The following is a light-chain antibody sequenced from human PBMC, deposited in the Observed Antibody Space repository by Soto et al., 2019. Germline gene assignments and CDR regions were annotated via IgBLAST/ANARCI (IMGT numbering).Light chain of an antibody. CDR2: SDT. J-gene: IGLJ2*01. CDR1: DIGSKG. CDR3: QVGDSGSSQVV. V-gene: IGLV3-21*01. Sequence: SYELTQPPSVSVAPGKTASISCGGNDIGSKGVHWYQQKPGQAPVLVIYSDTDLPPVIPERFSGSNSANLATLTISRVEAGDEADYYCQVGDSGSSQVVLGGGTKPTVL.